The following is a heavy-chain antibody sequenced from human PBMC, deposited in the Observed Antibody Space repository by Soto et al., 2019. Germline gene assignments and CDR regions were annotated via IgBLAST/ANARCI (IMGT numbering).Heavy chain of an antibody. V-gene: IGHV3-33*01. CDR2: IWYDGSNK. Sequence: QVQLVESGGGVVQPGRSLRLSCAASGFTFSSYGMHWVRQAPGKGLEWVAVIWYDGSNKYYADSVKGRFTISRDNSKNPLYLQMNSVRAEDTAVYYCARDGPARLLYYWGPGSLVTVSS. CDR3: ARDGPARLLYY. J-gene: IGHJ4*02. D-gene: IGHD6-6*01. CDR1: GFTFSSYG.